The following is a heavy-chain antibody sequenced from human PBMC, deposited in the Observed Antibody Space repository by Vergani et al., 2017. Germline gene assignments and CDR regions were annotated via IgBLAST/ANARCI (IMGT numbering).Heavy chain of an antibody. V-gene: IGHV1-18*01. J-gene: IGHJ4*02. CDR1: GYTFTSYG. CDR2: ISAYNGNT. Sequence: QVQLVQSGAEVKKPGASVKVSCKASGYTFTSYGISWVRQAPGQGLEWMGWISAYNGNTNYAQKLQGRVTMTTDTSTSTAYMELRSVRSDDTAVYYCARVEFLLEPRNPYSFDYWGQGTLVTVSS. D-gene: IGHD3-9*01. CDR3: ARVEFLLEPRNPYSFDY.